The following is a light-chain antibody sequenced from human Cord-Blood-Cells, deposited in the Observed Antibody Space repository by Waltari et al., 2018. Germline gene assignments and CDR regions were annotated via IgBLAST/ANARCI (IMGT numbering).Light chain of an antibody. J-gene: IGKJ4*01. CDR1: QSVLYSSNNKNY. V-gene: IGKV4-1*01. CDR2: WAS. CDR3: QQYYSTPLT. Sequence: DIVMTQSPDSLAVSLGERATINCKSSQSVLYSSNNKNYLAWYQQKPGQPPKLLMYWASTRATGVPDRFSGSGSGTDFTLTISSLQAEDVAVYYCQQYYSTPLTFGGGTKVEIK.